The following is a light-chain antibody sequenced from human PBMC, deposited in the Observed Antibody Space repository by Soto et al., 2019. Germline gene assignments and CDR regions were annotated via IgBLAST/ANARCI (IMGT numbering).Light chain of an antibody. CDR3: QHRGEWPPGAT. CDR1: QIILNA. J-gene: IGKJ5*01. Sequence: IVLTQSPATLGLSPGERATLSCWGGQIILNALAWYQQKPGQAPRLLNYDASTRATGIPARFSGSGSGTDFTLTISSLEPVDVAVYYCQHRGEWPPGATFGQGTGLEIK. V-gene: IGKV3-11*01. CDR2: DAS.